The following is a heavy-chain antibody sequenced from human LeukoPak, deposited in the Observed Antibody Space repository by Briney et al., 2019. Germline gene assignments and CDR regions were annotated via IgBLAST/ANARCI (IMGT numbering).Heavy chain of an antibody. J-gene: IGHJ4*02. CDR2: ISGSGGST. CDR3: AKWGLVGAKYY. V-gene: IGHV3-23*01. CDR1: GFTFSSYA. D-gene: IGHD1-26*01. Sequence: GGSLRLSCAASGFTFSSYAMSWVRQAPGKGLEWVSAISGSGGSTYYADSVKGRFTISRDNSKNALYLQMNSLRAENTAVYYCAKWGLVGAKYYWGQGTLVTVSS.